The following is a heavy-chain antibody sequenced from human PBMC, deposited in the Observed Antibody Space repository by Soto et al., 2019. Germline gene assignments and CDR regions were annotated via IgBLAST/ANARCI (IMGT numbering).Heavy chain of an antibody. Sequence: SETLSLTCTVSGGSISSYYWSWIRQPPGKGLEWIGYIYYSGSTNYNPSLKSRVTISVDTSKNQFSLKLSSVTAADTAVYYCARSPSGYSSTFDYWGQGTLVTVS. D-gene: IGHD5-18*01. CDR2: IYYSGST. CDR1: GGSISSYY. CDR3: ARSPSGYSSTFDY. V-gene: IGHV4-59*01. J-gene: IGHJ4*02.